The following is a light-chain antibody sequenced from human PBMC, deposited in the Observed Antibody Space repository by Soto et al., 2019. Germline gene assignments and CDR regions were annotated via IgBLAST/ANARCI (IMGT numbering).Light chain of an antibody. CDR3: QHYGSSPT. CDR2: GAS. J-gene: IGKJ1*01. Sequence: TQSPGTLSLSPGERAPLSCRASQSVSSSYLAWYQQKPGQAPRLLIYGASSRATGIPDRFSGSGSGTDFTLTISRLEPEDFAVYYCQHYGSSPTFGQGTKVDIK. V-gene: IGKV3-20*01. CDR1: QSVSSSY.